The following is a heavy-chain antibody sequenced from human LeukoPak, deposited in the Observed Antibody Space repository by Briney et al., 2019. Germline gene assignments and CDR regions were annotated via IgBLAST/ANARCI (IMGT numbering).Heavy chain of an antibody. CDR1: GFTFSTCV. CDR3: VRGTGY. J-gene: IGHJ4*02. Sequence: GGSLRLSCSVSGFTFSTCVMHWVRQAPGKGLEYVSAISSDGDNTYYADSVKGRFTISRDNSKNTLYLQMSSLRPDDTAVYFCVRGTGYWGQGTLVTVSS. V-gene: IGHV3-64D*06. CDR2: ISSDGDNT.